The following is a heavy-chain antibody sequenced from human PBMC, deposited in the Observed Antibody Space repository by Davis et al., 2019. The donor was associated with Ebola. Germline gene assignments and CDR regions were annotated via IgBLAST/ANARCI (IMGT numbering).Heavy chain of an antibody. D-gene: IGHD6-6*01. J-gene: IGHJ4*02. CDR1: GYTFTSYA. V-gene: IGHV1-3*01. Sequence: ASVKVSCKASGYTFTSYAMHWVRQAPGQRLEWMGWINAGNGNTKYSQKFQGRVTITRDTSASTAYMELSSLRSEDTAVYYCARIPLRYSSSPYFDYWGQGTLVTVSS. CDR2: INAGNGNT. CDR3: ARIPLRYSSSPYFDY.